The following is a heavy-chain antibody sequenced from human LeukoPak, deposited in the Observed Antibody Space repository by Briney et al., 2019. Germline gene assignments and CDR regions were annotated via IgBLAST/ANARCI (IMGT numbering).Heavy chain of an antibody. CDR2: ISYDGSNK. V-gene: IGHV3-30*18. J-gene: IGHJ6*02. CDR1: GFTFSSYG. Sequence: GGSLRLSCAASGFTFSSYGMHWVRQAPGKGLEWVAVISYDGSNKYYADSVKGRFTISRDNSKNTLYLQMNSLRAEDTAVYYCAKDRGLWFPHGMDVWGQGTTVTVS. D-gene: IGHD3-10*01. CDR3: AKDRGLWFPHGMDV.